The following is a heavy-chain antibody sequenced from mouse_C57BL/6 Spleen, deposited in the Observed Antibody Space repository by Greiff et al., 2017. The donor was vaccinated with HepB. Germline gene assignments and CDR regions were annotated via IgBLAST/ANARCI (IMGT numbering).Heavy chain of an antibody. CDR1: GYTFTSYW. V-gene: IGHV1-64*01. D-gene: IGHD2-4*01. J-gene: IGHJ4*01. CDR3: ARSGIYDYGAMAY. Sequence: QVQLQQPGAELVKPGASVKLSCKASGYTFTSYWMHWVKQRPGQGLEWIGMIHPNSGSTNYNEKFKSKATLTVDKSSSTAYMQLSSLTSEDSAVYYCARSGIYDYGAMAYWGQGTSVTVSS. CDR2: IHPNSGST.